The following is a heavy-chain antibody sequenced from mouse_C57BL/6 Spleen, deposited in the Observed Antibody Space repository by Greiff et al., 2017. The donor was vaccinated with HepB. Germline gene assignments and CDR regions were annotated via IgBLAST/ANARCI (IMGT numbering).Heavy chain of an antibody. Sequence: EVQRVESGGGLVKPGGSLKLSCAASGFTFSDYGMHWVRQAPEKGLEWVAYISSGSSTIYYADTVKGRFTISRDNAKNTLFLQITSLMSEDAAIYCCARGGDGYYVAMDYWGQGTSVTVSS. CDR3: ARGGDGYYVAMDY. D-gene: IGHD2-3*01. V-gene: IGHV5-17*01. J-gene: IGHJ4*01. CDR1: GFTFSDYG. CDR2: ISSGSSTI.